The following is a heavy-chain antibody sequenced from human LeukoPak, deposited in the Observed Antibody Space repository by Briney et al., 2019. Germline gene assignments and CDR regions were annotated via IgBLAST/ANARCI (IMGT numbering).Heavy chain of an antibody. J-gene: IGHJ6*02. CDR1: GLTFSSYA. V-gene: IGHV3-23*01. D-gene: IGHD6-25*01. Sequence: GASLRLSCAASGLTFSSYAMNWVRQAPGKGLEWVSGISESSGNTYYADSVKGRFTISRDNSKNTLYLQMNSLRAEDTAVYYCAKGLIPGRLRFGVDVWGQGTTVTVSS. CDR2: ISESSGNT. CDR3: AKGLIPGRLRFGVDV.